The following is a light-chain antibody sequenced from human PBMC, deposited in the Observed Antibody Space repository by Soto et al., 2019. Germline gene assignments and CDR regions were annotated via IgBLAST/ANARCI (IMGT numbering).Light chain of an antibody. CDR2: DVS. J-gene: IGLJ2*01. Sequence: QSALTQPPSASGSPVQSVTISCTGTSSDVGVDNYVSWYQQHPGKAPKLMIYDVSKRPSGVPDRFSGSKSGNTASLTVSGLHAEDEAAYYCTSYSRSNNFVVFGGGTKLTVL. CDR1: SSDVGVDNY. CDR3: TSYSRSNNFVV. V-gene: IGLV2-8*01.